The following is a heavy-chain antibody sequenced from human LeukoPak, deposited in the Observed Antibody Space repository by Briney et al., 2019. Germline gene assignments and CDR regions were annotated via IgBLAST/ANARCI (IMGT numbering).Heavy chain of an antibody. D-gene: IGHD1-1*01. CDR1: GFTFSGSA. CDR2: IRSKANSYAT. Sequence: GGSLKLSCAASGFTFSGSAMHWVRQASGKGLEWVGRIRSKANSYATAYAASVKGRFTISRDDSKSTADLQMSDLRTEDTAVYYCTRLRSDTTGGYYYFMDVWGKGTTVIVSS. V-gene: IGHV3-73*01. J-gene: IGHJ6*03. CDR3: TRLRSDTTGGYYYFMDV.